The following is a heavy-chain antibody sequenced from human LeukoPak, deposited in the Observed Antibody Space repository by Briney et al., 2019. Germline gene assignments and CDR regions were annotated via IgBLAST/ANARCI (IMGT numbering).Heavy chain of an antibody. CDR1: GFIFDDYA. CDR3: TKGRVAAVGGAKYAMDV. Sequence: GGSLRLSCAASGFIFDDYAMHWVRQAPGKGLEWVSLITGDGAGTYYEDSVRGRFTISRDNSKNSLYLIMNSLRTEDTALYYCTKGRVAAVGGAKYAMDVWGQGTTVTVSS. J-gene: IGHJ6*02. CDR2: ITGDGAGT. D-gene: IGHD6-19*01. V-gene: IGHV3-43*02.